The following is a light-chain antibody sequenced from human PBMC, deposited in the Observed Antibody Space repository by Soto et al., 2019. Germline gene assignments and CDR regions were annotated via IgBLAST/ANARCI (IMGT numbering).Light chain of an antibody. V-gene: IGKV3-20*01. CDR3: QQYSSLPLT. CDR1: QSVIRNF. Sequence: EIILTQSPDTLSLSPGEIATLSCSASQSVIRNFLAWYQQKPGQAPRLLIYGASSRATGIPDKFSGSGSGTDFTLSIARLEPEDSAVYYCQQYSSLPLTFGGGTKVDIK. CDR2: GAS. J-gene: IGKJ4*01.